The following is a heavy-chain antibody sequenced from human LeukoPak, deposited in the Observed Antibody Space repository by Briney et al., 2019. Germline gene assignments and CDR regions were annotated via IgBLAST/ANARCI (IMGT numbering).Heavy chain of an antibody. Sequence: GGSLRLSCAASGFTFSSYAMSWVRQAPGKGREGVSSISGSGCSTYYADSVKGRFTISRDTSKNTLYLQMNSLRAAGTAVYYCAKVGRIVGATIAAEFASWGQGTLVTVSS. CDR2: ISGSGCST. J-gene: IGHJ4*02. D-gene: IGHD1-26*01. V-gene: IGHV3-23*01. CDR1: GFTFSSYA. CDR3: AKVGRIVGATIAAEFAS.